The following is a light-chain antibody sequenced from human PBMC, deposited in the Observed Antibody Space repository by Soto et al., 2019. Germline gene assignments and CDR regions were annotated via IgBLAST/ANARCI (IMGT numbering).Light chain of an antibody. CDR2: DAS. V-gene: IGKV1-5*01. CDR3: QQYNSYPLT. CDR1: RTINTY. Sequence: DVRMTQSPSSLSASVGDTITITCRASRTINTYLNWFQQKPGEPPRLLIYDASSLDTGVPSRFSGSGSGTEFTLTISSLQADDFATYYCQQYNSYPLTFGGGTKVDI. J-gene: IGKJ4*01.